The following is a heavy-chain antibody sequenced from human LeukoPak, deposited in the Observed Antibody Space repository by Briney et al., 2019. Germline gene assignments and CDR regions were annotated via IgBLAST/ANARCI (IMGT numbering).Heavy chain of an antibody. CDR1: GGSISSYY. Sequence: DPSETLSLTCTVSGGSISSYYWSWIRQPPGKGLEWIGYIYYSGSTNYNPSLKSRVTISVDTSKNQFSLKLSSVTAADTAVYYCAAIEYSSSSAFDYWGQGTLVTVSS. CDR3: AAIEYSSSSAFDY. J-gene: IGHJ4*02. CDR2: IYYSGST. D-gene: IGHD6-6*01. V-gene: IGHV4-59*01.